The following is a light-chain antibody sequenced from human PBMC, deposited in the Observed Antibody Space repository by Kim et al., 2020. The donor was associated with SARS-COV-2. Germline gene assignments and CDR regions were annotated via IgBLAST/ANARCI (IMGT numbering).Light chain of an antibody. J-gene: IGKJ1*01. CDR2: DAS. V-gene: IGKV1-5*01. Sequence: DIQMTQSPSTLSASVGDRVTITCRASQSISSWLGWYQQKPGKAPKLLIYDASGLESGVPSRFSGSGSGTEFTLTISSLQPDDSATYYCQQYNSYPWTFGQGTKVDIK. CDR1: QSISSW. CDR3: QQYNSYPWT.